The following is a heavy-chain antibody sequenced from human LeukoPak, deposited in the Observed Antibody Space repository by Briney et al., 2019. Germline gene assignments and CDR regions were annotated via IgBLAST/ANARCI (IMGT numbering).Heavy chain of an antibody. D-gene: IGHD6-19*01. J-gene: IGHJ4*02. CDR3: AKDPAVAGNYYFDY. CDR1: GFTFDDYA. Sequence: GGSLRLSCAASGFTFDDYAMHWVRQAPGKGLECVSGISWNSGSIGYADSVKGRFTISRDNAKNSLYLQMNSLRAEDTALYYCAKDPAVAGNYYFDYWGQGTLVTVSS. V-gene: IGHV3-9*01. CDR2: ISWNSGSI.